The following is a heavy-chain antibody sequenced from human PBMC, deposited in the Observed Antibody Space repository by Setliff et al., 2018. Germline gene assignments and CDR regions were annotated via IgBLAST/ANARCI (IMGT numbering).Heavy chain of an antibody. CDR1: GYTFTSYD. J-gene: IGHJ4*02. CDR2: VNPNSGNT. D-gene: IGHD6-19*01. V-gene: IGHV1-8*02. Sequence: ASVKVSCKASGYTFTSYDINWVRQATGQGLEWMGWVNPNSGNTGYAQKFQGRVTMTTDTSTRTAYMEVTSLRSDDTAVYYCARVTIAVAGYFDFWGQGTLVTVSS. CDR3: ARVTIAVAGYFDF.